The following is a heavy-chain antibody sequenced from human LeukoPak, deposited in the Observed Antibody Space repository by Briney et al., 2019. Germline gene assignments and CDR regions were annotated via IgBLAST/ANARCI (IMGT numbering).Heavy chain of an antibody. J-gene: IGHJ6*03. D-gene: IGHD5-12*01. CDR3: IRTIIVATSPSMDV. CDR1: GFTFSSYC. Sequence: GGSLRLSCAASGFTFSSYCMHWVRQAPGKGLVWVSRVNSGGTGTTYADSVEGRFTISRDNAKNTVYLQMNSLRAEDTAIYYCIRTIIVATSPSMDVWGKGTTVTVSS. CDR2: VNSGGTGT. V-gene: IGHV3-74*01.